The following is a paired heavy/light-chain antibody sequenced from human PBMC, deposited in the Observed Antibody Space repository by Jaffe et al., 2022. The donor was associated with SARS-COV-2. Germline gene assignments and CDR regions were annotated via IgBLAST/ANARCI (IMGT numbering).Heavy chain of an antibody. CDR1: GGSISSSSYY. CDR3: ARHPFFPEGRMYYYDSSGPN. D-gene: IGHD3-22*01. CDR2: IYYSGST. J-gene: IGHJ4*02. V-gene: IGHV4-39*01. Sequence: QLQLQESGPGLVKPSETLSLTCTVAGGSISSSSYYWGWIRQPPGKGLEWIGSIYYSGSTYYNPSLKSRVTIFVDTSKNQFSLKLRSVTAADTAVYYCARHPFFPEGRMYYYDSSGPNWGQGTLVTVSS.
Light chain of an antibody. V-gene: IGKV2-28*01. CDR3: MQALQTPS. CDR1: QSLLHSNGYNY. CDR2: LGS. Sequence: DIVMTQSPLSLPVTPGEPASISCRSSQSLLHSNGYNYLDWYLQKPGQSPQLLIYLGSNRASGVPDRFSGSGSGTDFTLKISRVEAEDVGVYYCMQALQTPSFGQGTKLEIK. J-gene: IGKJ2*01.